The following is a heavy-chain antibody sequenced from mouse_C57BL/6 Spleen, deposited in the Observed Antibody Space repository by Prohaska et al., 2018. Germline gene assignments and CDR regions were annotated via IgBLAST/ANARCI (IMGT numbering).Heavy chain of an antibody. CDR1: AYTFISYW. D-gene: IGHD1-1*01. CDR2: IDPSDRYT. V-gene: IGHV1-59*01. J-gene: IGHJ4*01. CDR3: AYGSSWDYYAMDY. Sequence: HVQLQQPGAELLRPGTSLTLSCKASAYTFISYWMHWVKQRTGQGLEWIVVIDPSDRYTNYNQKVKGKTTMSVDTATSTAYMQLSRLTSEDSAVYYCAYGSSWDYYAMDYWGQGTSVTVSS.